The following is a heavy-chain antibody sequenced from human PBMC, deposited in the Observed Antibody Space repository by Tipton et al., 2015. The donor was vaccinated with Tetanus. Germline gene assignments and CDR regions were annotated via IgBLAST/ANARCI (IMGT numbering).Heavy chain of an antibody. CDR2: ISYSGST. Sequence: TLSLTCTVSGGSVRSGDYQWNWIRQPPGKGLEWLAYISYSGSTNSNYALKSRITISRDTSKNQISLKLTSVTAADTAVYYCARAREVVSRSGWALDYWGQGALVTVSS. J-gene: IGHJ4*02. D-gene: IGHD5/OR15-5a*01. CDR3: ARAREVVSRSGWALDY. CDR1: GGSVRSGDYQ. V-gene: IGHV4-61*08.